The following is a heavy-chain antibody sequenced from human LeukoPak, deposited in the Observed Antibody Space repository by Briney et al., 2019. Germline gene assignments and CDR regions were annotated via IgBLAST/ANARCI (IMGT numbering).Heavy chain of an antibody. Sequence: GGSLRLSCAASGFTFSSYAMSWVRQAPGKGLEWVSAISGSGGSTYYADSVKGRFTISRDNSKNTLYLQMNSLRAEDTAVYYCARGHDYGDFYFDYWGQGTLVTVSS. CDR2: ISGSGGST. CDR3: ARGHDYGDFYFDY. D-gene: IGHD4-17*01. CDR1: GFTFSSYA. V-gene: IGHV3-23*01. J-gene: IGHJ4*02.